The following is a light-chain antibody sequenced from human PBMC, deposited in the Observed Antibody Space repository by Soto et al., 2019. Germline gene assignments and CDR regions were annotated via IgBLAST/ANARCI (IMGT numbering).Light chain of an antibody. Sequence: EIVLTQSPGTLSLSPGERATLSCRASQSVSTRSLAWYQQKPGQAPRLLISGASSRAADIPDRFSGSGSGTDFTLTINRLEPEDFAVYYCQQYDSSPLTFGQVTKLE. CDR1: QSVSTRS. CDR2: GAS. J-gene: IGKJ1*01. V-gene: IGKV3-20*01. CDR3: QQYDSSPLT.